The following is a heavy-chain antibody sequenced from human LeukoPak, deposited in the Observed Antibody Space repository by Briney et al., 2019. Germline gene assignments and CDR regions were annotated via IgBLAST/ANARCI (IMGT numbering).Heavy chain of an antibody. J-gene: IGHJ4*02. CDR2: ISGSGGST. Sequence: GGSLRLSCAASGFTFSSYAMSWVRQAPGKGLEWVSAISGSGGSTYYADSVKGRFTVSRDNSKNTLYLQMNSLRAEDTAVYYCAKPPAYCGGDCYWNYWGQGTLVTVSS. V-gene: IGHV3-23*01. D-gene: IGHD2-21*02. CDR3: AKPPAYCGGDCYWNY. CDR1: GFTFSSYA.